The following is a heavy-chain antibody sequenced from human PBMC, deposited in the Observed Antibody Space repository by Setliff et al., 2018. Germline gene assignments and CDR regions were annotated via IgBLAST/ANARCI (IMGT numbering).Heavy chain of an antibody. CDR2: FATGGGA. CDR1: GFTFSSYA. D-gene: IGHD6-13*01. J-gene: IGHJ4*01. CDR3: AAGVIDY. V-gene: IGHV3-23*01. Sequence: PGGSLRLSCSASGFTFSSYAMHWVRQAPGKGLEWVCAFATGGGAYYADSVRGRFTISRDNSRDTLFLLMTDLRPEDTAVYYCAAGVIDYWGQGTVVTVSS.